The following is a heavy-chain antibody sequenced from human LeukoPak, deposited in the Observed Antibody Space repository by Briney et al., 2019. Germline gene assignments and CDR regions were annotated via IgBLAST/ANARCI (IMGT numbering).Heavy chain of an antibody. Sequence: ASVKVSCKASGYTFTSYGISWLRQAPGQGLEWMGWISAYNGNTNYAQELQGRVTMTTDTSTSTAYMELRSLRSDDTAVYYCARVVPDYYGMDVWGQGTTVTVSS. D-gene: IGHD2-2*01. J-gene: IGHJ6*02. CDR3: ARVVPDYYGMDV. CDR1: GYTFTSYG. V-gene: IGHV1-18*01. CDR2: ISAYNGNT.